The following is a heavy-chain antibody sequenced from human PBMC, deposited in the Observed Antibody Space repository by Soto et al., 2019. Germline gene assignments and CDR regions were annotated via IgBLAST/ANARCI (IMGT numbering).Heavy chain of an antibody. V-gene: IGHV4-31*03. CDR3: ARVKRGVVPAAMRGGWFDP. Sequence: SETLSLTCTVSGGSISSGGYYWSWIRQHPGKGLEWIGYIYYSGSTYYNPSLKSRVTISVDTSKNQFSLKLSSMIAADTAVYYCARVKRGVVPAAMRGGWFDPWGQGTLVTVS. D-gene: IGHD2-2*01. CDR2: IYYSGST. CDR1: GGSISSGGYY. J-gene: IGHJ5*02.